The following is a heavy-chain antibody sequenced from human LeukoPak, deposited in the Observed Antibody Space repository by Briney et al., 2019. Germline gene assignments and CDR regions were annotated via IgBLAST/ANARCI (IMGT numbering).Heavy chain of an antibody. Sequence: ASVKVSCKASGYTFTSYGISWVRQAPGQGLEWMGWISAYNGNTNYAQKLQGRVTMTTDTSTNTAYMELRSLRSDDTAVYYCAYCGGDCYSRWFDPWGQGTLVTVSS. V-gene: IGHV1-18*01. CDR3: AYCGGDCYSRWFDP. D-gene: IGHD2-21*02. CDR2: ISAYNGNT. J-gene: IGHJ5*02. CDR1: GYTFTSYG.